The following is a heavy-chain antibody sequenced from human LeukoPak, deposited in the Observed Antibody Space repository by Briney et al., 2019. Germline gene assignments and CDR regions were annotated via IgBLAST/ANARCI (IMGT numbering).Heavy chain of an antibody. V-gene: IGHV5-51*01. D-gene: IGHD3-22*01. CDR2: IYPGDSDT. CDR1: GYSFTSYW. J-gene: IGHJ5*02. Sequence: KDGESLKISCKGSGYSFTSYWIGWVRQMPGKGLEWMGIIYPGDSDTRYSPSFQGQVTISADKSISTAYLQWSSLKASDTAMYYCARLTYDSSGYYYNWFDPWGQGTLVTVSS. CDR3: ARLTYDSSGYYYNWFDP.